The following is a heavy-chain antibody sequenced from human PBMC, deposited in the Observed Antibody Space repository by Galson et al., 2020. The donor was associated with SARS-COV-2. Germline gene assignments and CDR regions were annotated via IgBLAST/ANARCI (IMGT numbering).Heavy chain of an antibody. CDR2: IYTSGST. D-gene: IGHD3-10*01. V-gene: IGHV4-4*07. J-gene: IGHJ6*02. CDR3: AREFGGILHYYYYYGMDV. Sequence: SQTLSLTCTVSGGSISSYYWSWIRQPAGKGLEWIGRIYTSGSTNYNPSLKSRVTMSVDTSKNQFSLKLSSVTAADTAVYYCAREFGGILHYYYYYGMDVWGQGTTVTVSS. CDR1: GGSISSYY.